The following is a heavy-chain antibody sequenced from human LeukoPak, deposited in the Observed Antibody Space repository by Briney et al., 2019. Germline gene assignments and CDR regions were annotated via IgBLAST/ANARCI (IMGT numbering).Heavy chain of an antibody. CDR2: ISGYNGNT. D-gene: IGHD3-22*01. J-gene: IGHJ4*02. CDR3: ARSSSGYYYSDY. CDR1: GYTFAIHG. Sequence: ASVKVSCKASGYTFAIHGVNWVRQAPGQGLEWMGWISGYNGNTNYAQKSQGRVTMTTDTFTSTAYMELRSLRSDDTAVYYCARSSSGYYYSDYWGQGTLVTVSS. V-gene: IGHV1-18*01.